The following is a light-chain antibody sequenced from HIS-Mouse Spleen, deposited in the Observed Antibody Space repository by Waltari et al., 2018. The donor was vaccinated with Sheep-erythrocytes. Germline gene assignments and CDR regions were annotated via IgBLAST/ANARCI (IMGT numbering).Light chain of an antibody. CDR3: YSTDSSGNHRV. CDR2: EYS. Sequence: SYELTQPPSVSVSPGQTARITCSGDALPKKYAYWYQQKSDQAPVLVIYEYSKRPSGIPARFSGASSGTMATLTISGAQVEDEADYYCYSTDSSGNHRVFGGGTKLTVL. CDR1: ALPKKY. V-gene: IGLV3-10*01. J-gene: IGLJ2*01.